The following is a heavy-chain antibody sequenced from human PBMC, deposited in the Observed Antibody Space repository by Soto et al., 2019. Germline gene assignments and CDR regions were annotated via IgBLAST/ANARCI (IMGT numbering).Heavy chain of an antibody. D-gene: IGHD2-21*02. CDR3: AKGSYDCGI. CDR1: GITVSTIY. CDR2: IESDGKT. Sequence: GGSLRLSCAASGITVSTIYMSWVRQAPGKGLEWVSVIESDGKTHYANSVKGRFTISRDNSQNTLYLQMNSLRPEDSAVYYCAKGSYDCGIWGQGTLVTVS. J-gene: IGHJ4*01. V-gene: IGHV3-53*01.